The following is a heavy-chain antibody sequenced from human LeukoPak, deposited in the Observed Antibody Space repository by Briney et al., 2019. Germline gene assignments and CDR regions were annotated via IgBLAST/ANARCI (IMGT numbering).Heavy chain of an antibody. CDR2: INPNSGGT. J-gene: IGHJ4*02. CDR3: ARDSLQWFGEFDY. CDR1: GYTFTGYY. V-gene: IGHV1-2*02. Sequence: GASVKVSCKASGYTFTGYYMHWVRQAPGQGLEWMGWINPNSGGTNYAQKFQGRVTMTRDTSISTAYMELSRLRSDDTAVYYCARDSLQWFGEFDYWGQGTLVTVSS. D-gene: IGHD3-10*01.